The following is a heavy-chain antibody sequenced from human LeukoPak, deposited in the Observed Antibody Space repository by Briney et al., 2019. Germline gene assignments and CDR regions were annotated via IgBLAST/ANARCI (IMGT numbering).Heavy chain of an antibody. CDR2: IYPGDSDT. J-gene: IGHJ6*02. V-gene: IGHV5-51*01. CDR1: GYSFTSYW. Sequence: GESLKISCKGSGYSFTSYWIGWVRQMPGKGLEWMGIIYPGDSDTRYSPSFQGQVTISADKSISTAYLQWSSLKASDTAMYYCARLGQYCSSTSCYSYYYGMDVWGQGTTVTVSS. D-gene: IGHD2-2*01. CDR3: ARLGQYCSSTSCYSYYYGMDV.